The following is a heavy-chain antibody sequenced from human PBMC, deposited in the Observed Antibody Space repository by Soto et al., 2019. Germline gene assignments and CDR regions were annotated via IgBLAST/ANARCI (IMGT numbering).Heavy chain of an antibody. Sequence: QVQLVQSGAEVKKPGASVKVSCKASGYSFTSFPIHWVRQAPGQGLECMGWINAANGYTRYSQKFLGRVTITRDTSATTAYMDLSSLTSEDTAVYYCARGGGLDDWGQGTLITVSS. CDR1: GYSFTSFP. CDR2: INAANGYT. D-gene: IGHD3-10*01. CDR3: ARGGGLDD. J-gene: IGHJ4*02. V-gene: IGHV1-3*01.